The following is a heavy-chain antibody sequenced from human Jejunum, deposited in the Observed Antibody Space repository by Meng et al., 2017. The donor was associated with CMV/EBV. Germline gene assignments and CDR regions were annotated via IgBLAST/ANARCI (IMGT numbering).Heavy chain of an antibody. CDR1: GASITNGEYY. CDR3: ASLFHFDILTGSWY. V-gene: IGHV4-30-4*08. J-gene: IGHJ4*02. D-gene: IGHD3-9*01. CDR2: IYNTGRT. Sequence: GHLQEPGPGLVNPHTTLSPSCTASGASITNGEYYWNWIRQSPGKGLEWIGYIYNTGRTSYSPSLKSRVSMSVDTAKNQFSLHLSSVTVADAAVYYCASLFHFDILTGSWYWGQGALVTVSS.